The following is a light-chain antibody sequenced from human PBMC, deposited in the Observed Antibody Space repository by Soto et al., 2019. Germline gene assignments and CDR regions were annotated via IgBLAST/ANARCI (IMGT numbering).Light chain of an antibody. Sequence: EIVLTQSPGTLSLSPGESATLSCKASESVYINSFAWYYQKPGQPPRLLIYGASTRATGIPDRFSGSGSGTDFTLTISSLEPEDFAVYYCQQRSNWPPIMYTFGQGTKLEIK. CDR1: ESVYINS. V-gene: IGKV3D-20*02. CDR2: GAS. CDR3: QQRSNWPPIMYT. J-gene: IGKJ2*01.